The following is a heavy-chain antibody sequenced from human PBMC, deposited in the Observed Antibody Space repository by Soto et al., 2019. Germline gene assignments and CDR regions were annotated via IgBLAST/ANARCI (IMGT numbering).Heavy chain of an antibody. CDR2: LSGSAVNT. CDR3: ARHLSGVVVPAAYYYYFGMDV. V-gene: IGHV3-23*01. D-gene: IGHD2-15*01. J-gene: IGHJ6*02. CDR1: GFTFSSYA. Sequence: GGSLRLSCAASGFTFSSYAMSWVRQAPGKGLEWVSGLSGSAVNTYYAESVQGRFTISRDNSKNTLDLQMNSLRAEDTAVYYCARHLSGVVVPAAYYYYFGMDVWGQGTSVTVSS.